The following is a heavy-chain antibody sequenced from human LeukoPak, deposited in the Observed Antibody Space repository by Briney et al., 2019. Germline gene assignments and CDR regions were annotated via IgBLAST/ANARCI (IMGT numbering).Heavy chain of an antibody. V-gene: IGHV4-4*07. Sequence: PSETLSLTCTVSGDSNNRYLWTWIRQPAGRGLEWIGRIYDSGTTNYGPSLKSRVSMSVETPKNQFSLRLSSVTAADTAVYYCARQSDSGGYFEYWGQGIRVTVSS. D-gene: IGHD2-15*01. CDR3: ARQSDSGGYFEY. J-gene: IGHJ4*01. CDR1: GDSNNRYL. CDR2: IYDSGTT.